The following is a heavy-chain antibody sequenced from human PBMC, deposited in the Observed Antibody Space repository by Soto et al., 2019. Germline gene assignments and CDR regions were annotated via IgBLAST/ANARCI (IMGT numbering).Heavy chain of an antibody. D-gene: IGHD4-17*01. V-gene: IGHV3-72*01. CDR1: GFTFSDHY. CDR2: TRNKANSHTT. J-gene: IGHJ4*02. CDR3: ARATTVTDY. Sequence: GGSLRLSCAASGFTFSDHYMDWVRQAPGKGLEWVGRTRNKANSHTTEYAASVKGRFTISKDDSKNSLYLQMNSLKVEDTAVYYCARATTVTDYWGQGALVTVSS.